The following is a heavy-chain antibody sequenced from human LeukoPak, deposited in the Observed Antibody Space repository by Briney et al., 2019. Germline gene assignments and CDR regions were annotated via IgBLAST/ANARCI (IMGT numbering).Heavy chain of an antibody. J-gene: IGHJ4*02. V-gene: IGHV3-7*01. D-gene: IGHD2-2*01. CDR3: ARGRYCTSTSCSYFDY. CDR1: GFTFSSYW. CDR2: IKEDGSGK. Sequence: GGSLRLSCAASGFTFSSYWVNWVRQAPGKGLEWVANIKEDGSGKYYVDSAKGRFTISRDNAKNSLYLQMNSLRAEDTAVYFCARGRYCTSTSCSYFDYWGQGTLVTVSS.